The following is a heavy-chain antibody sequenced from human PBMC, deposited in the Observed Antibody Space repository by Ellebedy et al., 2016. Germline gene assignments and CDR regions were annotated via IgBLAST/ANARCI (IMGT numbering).Heavy chain of an antibody. V-gene: IGHV1-69*04. CDR2: IIPSLGIP. Sequence: ASVKVSCKASGDTFSSYGITWVRQAPGQGLEWVGRIIPSLGIPNYAQKFQGRVTITADKSTSTAYMELSSLRSEDTAVYYCARDRGYDAFDIWGQGTMVTVPS. J-gene: IGHJ3*02. CDR1: GDTFSSYG. D-gene: IGHD3-10*01. CDR3: ARDRGYDAFDI.